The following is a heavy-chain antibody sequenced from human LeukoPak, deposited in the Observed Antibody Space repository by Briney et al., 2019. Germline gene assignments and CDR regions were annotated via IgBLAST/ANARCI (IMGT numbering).Heavy chain of an antibody. CDR1: GGSISSYY. J-gene: IGHJ4*02. Sequence: NPSETLSLTCTVSGGSISSYYWSWIRQPPGKGLEWIGYIYYSGSTNYNPSLKSRVTISVDTSKNQFSLKLSSVTAADTAVYYCARHIGNYYVLDWGQGTLVTVSS. CDR2: IYYSGST. CDR3: ARHIGNYYVLD. V-gene: IGHV4-59*08. D-gene: IGHD3-10*02.